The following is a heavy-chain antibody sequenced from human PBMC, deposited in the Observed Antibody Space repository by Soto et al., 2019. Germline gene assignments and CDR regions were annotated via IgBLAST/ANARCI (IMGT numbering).Heavy chain of an antibody. CDR2: IYPDDSDT. CDR1: GYNFVNYW. J-gene: IGHJ6*03. Sequence: PGESLKISCEGSGYNFVNYWIGWARQKPGKGLEWMGIIYPDDSDTKYSPSFQGQVSISVDKSISTAYLQWSSLKASDTGIYYCARHRKVVARGTYYMDVWGNGTTVIVSS. V-gene: IGHV5-51*01. D-gene: IGHD2-15*01. CDR3: ARHRKVVARGTYYMDV.